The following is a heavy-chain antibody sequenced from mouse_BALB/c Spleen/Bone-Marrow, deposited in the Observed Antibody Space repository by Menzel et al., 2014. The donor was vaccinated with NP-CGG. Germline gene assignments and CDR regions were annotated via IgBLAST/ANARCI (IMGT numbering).Heavy chain of an antibody. CDR2: IDPANGNT. Sequence: VQLQQSGAELVKPGASVKLSCTASGFNIKDTYMHWVKQRPEQGLEWIGRIDPANGNTKYDPKFQGKATITADTSSNTAYMQLSSLTSEDTAVYYCARYALRYECYAMDYWGQGTSVTVSS. CDR3: ARYALRYECYAMDY. D-gene: IGHD1-1*01. V-gene: IGHV14-3*02. J-gene: IGHJ4*01. CDR1: GFNIKDTY.